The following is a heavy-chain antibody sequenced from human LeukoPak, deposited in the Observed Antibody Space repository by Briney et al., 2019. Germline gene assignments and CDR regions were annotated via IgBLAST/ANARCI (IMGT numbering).Heavy chain of an antibody. CDR2: ISSSANYI. J-gene: IGHJ4*02. CDR1: GFNFKAYN. D-gene: IGHD5-18*01. CDR3: ARDRGYSYGYDLDY. Sequence: GGSLRLSCAASGFNFKAYNMNWIRQAPGKGLEWVSSISSSANYIYCADSLRGRFTISRDNAKNSLYLQMNSLRVEDTAVYYCARDRGYSYGYDLDYWGQGTLITVSS. V-gene: IGHV3-21*01.